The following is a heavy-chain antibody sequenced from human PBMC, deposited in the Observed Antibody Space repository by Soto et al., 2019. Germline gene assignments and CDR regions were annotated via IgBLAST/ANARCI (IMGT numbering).Heavy chain of an antibody. J-gene: IGHJ4*02. V-gene: IGHV4-31*03. D-gene: IGHD4-17*01. CDR2: IYYSGST. CDR1: GGSISSGGYY. CDR3: AGYYGDYGGTYYFDY. Sequence: QVQLQESGPGLVKPSQTLSLTCTVSGGSISSGGYYWSWIRQHPGKGLEWMGYIYYSGSTYYNPSLNRRVTISVDTSKNQFPLKLSSVTAADTAVYYCAGYYGDYGGTYYFDYWGQGTLVTVSS.